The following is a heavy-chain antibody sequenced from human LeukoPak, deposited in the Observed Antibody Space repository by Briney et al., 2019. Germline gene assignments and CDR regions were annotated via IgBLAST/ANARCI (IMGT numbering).Heavy chain of an antibody. D-gene: IGHD2-21*01. J-gene: IGHJ5*02. V-gene: IGHV4-59*01. Sequence: SETLSLTCTVSGGSISSYYWSWIRQPPGKGLEWIGYIYYSGSTNYNPSLKSRVTISVDTSKNQFSLKLSSVTAADTAVYYCAREGAYCGGDCYRSNNWFDPWGQGTLVTVSS. CDR1: GGSISSYY. CDR3: AREGAYCGGDCYRSNNWFDP. CDR2: IYYSGST.